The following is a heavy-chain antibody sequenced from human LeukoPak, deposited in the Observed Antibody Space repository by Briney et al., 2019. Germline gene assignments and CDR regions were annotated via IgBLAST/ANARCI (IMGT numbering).Heavy chain of an antibody. CDR3: AKQNNFDTSGLDY. Sequence: GGSLRLSCAASGFTFSSYAMHWVRQAPGKGLEWVAVISYDGSNKYYADSVRGRFTISRDTSKNTLYLQMNSLRAEDTALYYCAKQNNFDTSGLDYWGQGTLVTVSS. J-gene: IGHJ4*02. CDR2: ISYDGSNK. V-gene: IGHV3-30*04. D-gene: IGHD3-22*01. CDR1: GFTFSSYA.